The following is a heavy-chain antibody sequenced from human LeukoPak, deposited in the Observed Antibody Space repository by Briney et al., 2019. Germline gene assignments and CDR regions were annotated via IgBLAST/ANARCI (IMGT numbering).Heavy chain of an antibody. Sequence: GASVKVSCKASGYTFTNFGLSWVRQAPGQGLEWMGWISSYNGYTNYAQKLQGRVTMTTDTSTSTAYMELRSLRSDDTAVYYCARDWDRNPDYWGQGTLVTVSS. CDR2: ISSYNGYT. J-gene: IGHJ4*02. CDR3: ARDWDRNPDY. CDR1: GYTFTNFG. V-gene: IGHV1-18*01. D-gene: IGHD1-14*01.